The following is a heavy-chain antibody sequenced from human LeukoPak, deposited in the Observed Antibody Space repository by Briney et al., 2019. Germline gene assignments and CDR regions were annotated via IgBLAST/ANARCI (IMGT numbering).Heavy chain of an antibody. CDR2: IKQDGSEK. Sequence: GGSLRLSCAASGFTFSSYWMSWVRQAPGKGLEWVANIKQDGSEKYYVDSVKGRFTISRDNAKNSLYLQMNSLRAEDTAVYYCARDHLSTAVTNPLDYWGQGTLVTVSS. CDR3: ARDHLSTAVTNPLDY. CDR1: GFTFSSYW. J-gene: IGHJ4*02. D-gene: IGHD4-17*01. V-gene: IGHV3-7*01.